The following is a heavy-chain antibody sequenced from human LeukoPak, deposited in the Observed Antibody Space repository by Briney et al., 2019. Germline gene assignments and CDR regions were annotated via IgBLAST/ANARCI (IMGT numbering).Heavy chain of an antibody. V-gene: IGHV3-23*01. D-gene: IGHD4-11*01. Sequence: PGGSLKCFCAASGFTLSSQGMNWVRHAQGKGLEWVSGIGAGGTFTYYADYVKRRFTIFRDNSRNTLYLQMNSLRADDTAVYYCAKDLDYTTYGYYFDYWGEGTRVTVSS. CDR2: IGAGGTFT. CDR1: GFTLSSQG. J-gene: IGHJ4*02. CDR3: AKDLDYTTYGYYFDY.